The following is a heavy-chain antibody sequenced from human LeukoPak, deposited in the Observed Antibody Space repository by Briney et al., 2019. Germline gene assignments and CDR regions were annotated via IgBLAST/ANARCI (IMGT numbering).Heavy chain of an antibody. CDR2: IIPIFGTA. J-gene: IGHJ4*02. CDR3: ARDHGIAAAGTGVY. CDR1: GGTFSSYA. V-gene: IGHV1-69*05. Sequence: SVKVSCKASGGTFSSYAISWVRQAPGQGLEWMGGIIPIFGTANYAQKFQGRVTITTDESTSTAYMELSSLRSEDTAVYYCARDHGIAAAGTGVYWGQGTLVTVSS. D-gene: IGHD6-13*01.